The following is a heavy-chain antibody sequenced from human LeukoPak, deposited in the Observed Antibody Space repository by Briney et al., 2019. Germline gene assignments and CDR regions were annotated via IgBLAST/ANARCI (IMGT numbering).Heavy chain of an antibody. V-gene: IGHV3-21*01. CDR1: GFTFSSYA. Sequence: GGSLRLSCAASGFTFSSYAMSWVRQAPGKGLEWVSSISSSSSYIYYADSVKGRFTISRDNAKNSLYLQMNSLRAEDTAVYYCAREDIVIVPAATGYMDVWGKGTTVTVSS. D-gene: IGHD2-2*01. CDR3: AREDIVIVPAATGYMDV. J-gene: IGHJ6*03. CDR2: ISSSSSYI.